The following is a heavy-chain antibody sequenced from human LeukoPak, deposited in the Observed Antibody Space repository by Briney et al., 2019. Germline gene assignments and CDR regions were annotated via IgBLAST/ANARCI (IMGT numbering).Heavy chain of an antibody. D-gene: IGHD3-22*01. CDR2: ITSSGDGT. Sequence: GGSLRLSCAASGFTFSIYAMSWVRQAPGKGLQWVSSITSSGDGTYYADSVKGRFTISRDNSENVLYLQMNSLRVEDTAVYFCAKDRPNYYGSNGHYYRRDGDYWGQGTLVTVSS. CDR3: AKDRPNYYGSNGHYYRRDGDY. V-gene: IGHV3-23*01. CDR1: GFTFSIYA. J-gene: IGHJ4*02.